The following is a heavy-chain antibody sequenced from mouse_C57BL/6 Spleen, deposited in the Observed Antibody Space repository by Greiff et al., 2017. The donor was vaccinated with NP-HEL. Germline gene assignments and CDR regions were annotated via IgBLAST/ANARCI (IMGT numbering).Heavy chain of an antibody. J-gene: IGHJ3*01. D-gene: IGHD1-1*01. Sequence: EVQLQQSGPELVKPGASVKISCKASGYTFTDYYMNWVKQSHGKSLEWIGDINPNNGGTSYNQKFKGKATLTVDKSSSTAYMELRSLTSEDSAVYYCARGGYYYGSSYVFAYWGQGTLVTVSA. CDR2: INPNNGGT. CDR1: GYTFTDYY. CDR3: ARGGYYYGSSYVFAY. V-gene: IGHV1-26*01.